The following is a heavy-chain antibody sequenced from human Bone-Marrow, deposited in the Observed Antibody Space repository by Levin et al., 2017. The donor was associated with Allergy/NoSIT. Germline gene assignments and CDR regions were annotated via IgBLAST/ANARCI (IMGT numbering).Heavy chain of an antibody. CDR2: ISHSGST. V-gene: IGHV4-34*01. D-gene: IGHD3-16*01. CDR3: ATYSEVGRFDQ. J-gene: IGHJ4*02. Sequence: KTSETLSLTCSVYGGSFSNYYWNWIRQPPERGLEWIGDISHSGSTDYNPSLKSRVTISIDTSKKQFSLKVRSLTAADTAVYYCATYSEVGRFDQWGQGTLVTVSS. CDR1: GGSFSNYY.